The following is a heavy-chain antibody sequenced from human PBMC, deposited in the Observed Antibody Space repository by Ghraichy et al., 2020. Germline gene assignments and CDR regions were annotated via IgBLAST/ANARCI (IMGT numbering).Heavy chain of an antibody. D-gene: IGHD3/OR15-3a*01. J-gene: IGHJ4*02. CDR2: INPDRGDT. CDR1: GYTFTGYY. CDR3: ARDRYAFWTGLLDY. Sequence: ASVKVSCKASGYTFTGYYIHWVRHAPGQGFEWMGRINPDRGDTNYAQKFQGRVTMTRDTSISTVYMEVSRLRSDDTAVYYCARDRYAFWTGLLDYWGQGTLVTVSS. V-gene: IGHV1-2*06.